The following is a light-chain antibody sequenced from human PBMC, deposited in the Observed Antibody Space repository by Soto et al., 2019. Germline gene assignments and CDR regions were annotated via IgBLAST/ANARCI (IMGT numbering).Light chain of an antibody. CDR1: QRVSSN. J-gene: IGKJ4*02. CDR3: QQHSNLPVT. V-gene: IGKV3-11*01. CDR2: DAS. Sequence: EIVLIQSSATLSLSPGERASLSCRASQRVSSNLGWYQQNPGQAPRLLIFDASNRCTGIPGRFRASGCGTAFTLTISSQELEDLTVYCSQQHSNLPVTSPVGT.